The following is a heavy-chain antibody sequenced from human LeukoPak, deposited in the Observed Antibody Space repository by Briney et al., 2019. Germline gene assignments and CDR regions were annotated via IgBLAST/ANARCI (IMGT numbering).Heavy chain of an antibody. D-gene: IGHD3-3*01. CDR1: GGSISSYY. J-gene: IGHJ3*02. CDR3: ARHPSALYAFDI. V-gene: IGHV4-59*08. Sequence: SETLSLTCTVSGGSISSYYWSWIRQPPEKELEWIGYIFYSGSTNYNHSLKSRVTISVDTSKNQFSLKLSSVTAADTAVYYCARHPSALYAFDIWGQGTMVTVSS. CDR2: IFYSGST.